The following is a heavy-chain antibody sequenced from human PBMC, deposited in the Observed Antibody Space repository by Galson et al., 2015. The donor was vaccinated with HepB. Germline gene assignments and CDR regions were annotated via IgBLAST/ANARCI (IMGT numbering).Heavy chain of an antibody. CDR2: IYPGDSDT. CDR3: ARRGRGWYFDS. D-gene: IGHD6-19*01. J-gene: IGHJ5*01. Sequence: QSGAEVKKPGESLKMSCKGSEYSFSDYWIGWVRQMPGKGLEWVGIIYPGDSDTRYSPSFEGQVTISADKSVSTAFLQWNSLKASDTAIYYCARRGRGWYFDSWGQGTLVTVSS. CDR1: EYSFSDYW. V-gene: IGHV5-51*03.